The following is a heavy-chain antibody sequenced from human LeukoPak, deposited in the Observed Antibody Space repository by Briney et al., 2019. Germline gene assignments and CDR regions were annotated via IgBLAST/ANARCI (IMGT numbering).Heavy chain of an antibody. V-gene: IGHV3-7*01. Sequence: GGSLRLSCAASGFTFSSYWMSWVRQAPGKGLEWVANIKQDGSEKYYVDSVKGRFTISRDNAKNSLYLQMNSLRAEDTAVYYCARGSFPYYYYYYYMDVWGQGTLVTVSS. CDR3: ARGSFPYYYYYYYMDV. D-gene: IGHD3-10*01. J-gene: IGHJ6*03. CDR2: IKQDGSEK. CDR1: GFTFSSYW.